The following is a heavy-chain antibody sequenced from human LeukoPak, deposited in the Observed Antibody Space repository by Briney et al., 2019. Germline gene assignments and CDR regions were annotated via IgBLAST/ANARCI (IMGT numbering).Heavy chain of an antibody. CDR1: AFTFSSYA. CDR3: ARDPGYSFLDY. CDR2: ISYDGSNK. Sequence: GRSLRLSCAASAFTFSSYAMHWVRQAPGKGLEWVAVISYDGSNKYYADSVKGRFTISRDNSKNTLYLQMNSLRAEDTAVYYCARDPGYSFLDYWGQGTLVTVSS. J-gene: IGHJ4*02. D-gene: IGHD2-21*01. V-gene: IGHV3-30-3*01.